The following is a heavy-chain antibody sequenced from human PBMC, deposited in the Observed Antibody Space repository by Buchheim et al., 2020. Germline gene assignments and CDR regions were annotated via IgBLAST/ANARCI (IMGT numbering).Heavy chain of an antibody. CDR3: TRGQAAPSDY. J-gene: IGHJ4*02. CDR1: GFTFSSYS. Sequence: EVQLVESGGGLVQPGGSLRLSCAASGFTFSSYSMNWVRQAPGKGLEWVSYISSSSDSIYYADSVEGRFTISSAHSIYSLYLIMNSLRAEDTAVYYCTRGQAAPSDYWGQGAL. V-gene: IGHV3-48*01. D-gene: IGHD2-15*01. CDR2: ISSSSDSI.